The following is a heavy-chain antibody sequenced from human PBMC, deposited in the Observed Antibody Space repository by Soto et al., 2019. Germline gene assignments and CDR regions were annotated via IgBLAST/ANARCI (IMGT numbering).Heavy chain of an antibody. J-gene: IGHJ4*02. CDR1: GGSISSGGYY. D-gene: IGHD4-4*01. V-gene: IGHV4-31*03. Sequence: PSETLSLTCTVSGGSISSGGYYWSWIRQHPGKGLEWIGYIYYSGSTYYNPSLKSRVTISVDTSKNQFSMKLSSVTAADTAVYYCARGPGNSNRYFDYWGQGTLVTVSS. CDR2: IYYSGST. CDR3: ARGPGNSNRYFDY.